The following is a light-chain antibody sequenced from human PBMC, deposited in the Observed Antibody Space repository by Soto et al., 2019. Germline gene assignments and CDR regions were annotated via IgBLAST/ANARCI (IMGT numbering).Light chain of an antibody. CDR3: QQRRVWPLT. CDR2: DSS. J-gene: IGKJ4*01. Sequence: VLTQSPAILSLSPGERATLDCRASQSVSNYLAWYQQRPGQAPRLLIYDSSNRATGVPARFSASVSGTDFTLTISSLEPEDFAVYYCQQRRVWPLTFGGGTKVEIK. V-gene: IGKV3-11*01. CDR1: QSVSNY.